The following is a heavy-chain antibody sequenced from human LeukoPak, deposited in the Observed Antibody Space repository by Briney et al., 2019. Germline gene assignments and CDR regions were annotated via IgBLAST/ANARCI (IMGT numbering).Heavy chain of an antibody. Sequence: ASVKVSCKASGGTFSNLAISWVRQAPGQGLEWMARIIPTTGLANYAQNFQGRVTITADKSTSTAYMELSSLRSEDTAVYYCARAPPRLDGYILYYWGQGTLVTVSS. CDR1: GGTFSNLA. CDR2: IIPTTGLA. D-gene: IGHD5-24*01. J-gene: IGHJ4*02. V-gene: IGHV1-69*04. CDR3: ARAPPRLDGYILYY.